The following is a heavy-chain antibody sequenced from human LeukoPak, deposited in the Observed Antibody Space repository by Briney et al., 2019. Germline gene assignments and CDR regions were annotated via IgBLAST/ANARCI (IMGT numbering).Heavy chain of an antibody. CDR3: AKDGIAARVYFDY. Sequence: GGSLRLSCAASGFTFSSYAMSWVRQAPGKGLEWVSAISGSGGSTYCADSVKGRFTISRDNSKNTLYLQMNSLRAEDTAVYYCAKDGIAARVYFDYWGQGTLVTVSS. D-gene: IGHD6-6*01. V-gene: IGHV3-23*01. CDR2: ISGSGGST. CDR1: GFTFSSYA. J-gene: IGHJ4*02.